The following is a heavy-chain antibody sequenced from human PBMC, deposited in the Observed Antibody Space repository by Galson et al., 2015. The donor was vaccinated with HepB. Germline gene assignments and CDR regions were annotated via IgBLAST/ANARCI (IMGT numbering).Heavy chain of an antibody. CDR1: GYSFTTHW. Sequence: QSGAEVKKPGGSLKISCKASGYSFTTHWIGWVRQMPGKGLEWMGIIFPGDSDTRYSPSFQGQVTMSVDKSISTAYLQWSSLNAADTAMYYCARLGGGLTTSLYYYYFMDVCGQGTTVTVSS. V-gene: IGHV5-51*03. CDR2: IFPGDSDT. D-gene: IGHD3-10*01. CDR3: ARLGGGLTTSLYYYYFMDV. J-gene: IGHJ6*03.